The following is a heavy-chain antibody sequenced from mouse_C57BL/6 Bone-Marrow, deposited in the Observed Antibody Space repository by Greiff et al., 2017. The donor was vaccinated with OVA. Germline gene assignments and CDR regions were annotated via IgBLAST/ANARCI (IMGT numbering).Heavy chain of an antibody. Sequence: VQLQQSGAELARPGASVKLSCKASSYTFTSYGISWVKQSTGQGLEWIGAIYPRSGNTYYNEKFKGKATLTADKSSSTAYMELRSLTSEDSAVYFCARRRVWFAYWGQGTLVTVSA. CDR3: ARRRVWFAY. V-gene: IGHV1-81*01. CDR2: IYPRSGNT. CDR1: SYTFTSYG. J-gene: IGHJ3*01.